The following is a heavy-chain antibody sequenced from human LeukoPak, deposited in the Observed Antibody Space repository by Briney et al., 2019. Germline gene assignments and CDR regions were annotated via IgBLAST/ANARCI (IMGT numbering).Heavy chain of an antibody. Sequence: SQTLSLTCAISGDSVSSKSAAWNSIRQSPSRGLEWLGRTYYRSKWYNDYAVSVKSRITINPDTSKNQFSLQLNSVTPEDTAVYYCARATCSSTSCLYYFDYWGQGTLVTVSS. CDR2: TYYRSKWYN. CDR1: GDSVSSKSAA. CDR3: ARATCSSTSCLYYFDY. D-gene: IGHD2-2*01. V-gene: IGHV6-1*01. J-gene: IGHJ4*02.